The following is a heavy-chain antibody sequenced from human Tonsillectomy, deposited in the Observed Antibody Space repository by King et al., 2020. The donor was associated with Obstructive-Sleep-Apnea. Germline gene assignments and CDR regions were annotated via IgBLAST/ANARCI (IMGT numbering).Heavy chain of an antibody. J-gene: IGHJ4*02. Sequence: QLQESGPGLVKPSQTLSLSCTVSGGSIGSGGYYWSWIGQHPGKGLEWIGYIYYNGSTYYNPSSKMRVTLSVDTSKNQFSLKLSSVTAADTAVYYCARRRDCSGGTCYLDYWGQGTLVTVSS. CDR2: IYYNGST. D-gene: IGHD2-15*01. V-gene: IGHV4-31*03. CDR1: GGSIGSGGYY. CDR3: ARRRDCSGGTCYLDY.